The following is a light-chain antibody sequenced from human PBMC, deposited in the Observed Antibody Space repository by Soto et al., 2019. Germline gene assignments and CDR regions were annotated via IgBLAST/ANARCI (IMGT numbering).Light chain of an antibody. CDR1: SSDVGGYNY. CDR2: EVN. Sequence: QSALTQPASVSGSPGQSITISCTGTSSDVGGYNYVSWYQQCPGKAPKLMIYEVNNRPSGVSNRFSGSKSGNTASLTISGLQAEDEADYYCNSYTTSSTWVFGGGTKLTVL. V-gene: IGLV2-14*01. J-gene: IGLJ3*02. CDR3: NSYTTSSTWV.